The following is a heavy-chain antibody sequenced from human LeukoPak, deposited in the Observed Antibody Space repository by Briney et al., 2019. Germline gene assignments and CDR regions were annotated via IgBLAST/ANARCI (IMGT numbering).Heavy chain of an antibody. Sequence: SETLSLTCTVSGGSISSYYWSWIRQPPGKGLEWIGYIYYSGSTNYNPSLKSRVTISVDTSKNQFSLKLSSVTAADTAVYYCGALIAAAGWYSDYWGQGTLVTVSS. V-gene: IGHV4-59*01. CDR3: GALIAAAGWYSDY. D-gene: IGHD6-13*01. J-gene: IGHJ4*02. CDR2: IYYSGST. CDR1: GGSISSYY.